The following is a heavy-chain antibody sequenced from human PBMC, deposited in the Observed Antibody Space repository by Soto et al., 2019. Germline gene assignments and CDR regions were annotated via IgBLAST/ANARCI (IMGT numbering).Heavy chain of an antibody. V-gene: IGHV3-23*01. Sequence: EVQLLESGGGLVQPGGSLRLSCAASGFTFSSYAMSWVRQAPGKGLEWVSAFSGSGGSTYYADSVKGRFTISRDNSKNTLYLQMNTLRAEDTAVYYCAKDRMPIWVSYFDYWGQGTLVTVSS. CDR3: AKDRMPIWVSYFDY. CDR1: GFTFSSYA. J-gene: IGHJ4*02. CDR2: FSGSGGST. D-gene: IGHD2-2*01.